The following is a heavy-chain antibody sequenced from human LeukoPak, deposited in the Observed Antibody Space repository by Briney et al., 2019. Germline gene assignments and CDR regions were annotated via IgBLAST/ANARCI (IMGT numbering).Heavy chain of an antibody. CDR2: INHSGST. V-gene: IGHV4-34*01. D-gene: IGHD4-23*01. Sequence: SETLSLTCAVYGGSFSGYYWSWIRQPPGKGLEWIGEINHSGSTNYNPSLKSRVTISVDTSKNQFSLKLSSVTAADTAVYYCAKAAVGGYYYYYYMDVWGKGTTVTVSS. J-gene: IGHJ6*03. CDR1: GGSFSGYY. CDR3: AKAAVGGYYYYYYMDV.